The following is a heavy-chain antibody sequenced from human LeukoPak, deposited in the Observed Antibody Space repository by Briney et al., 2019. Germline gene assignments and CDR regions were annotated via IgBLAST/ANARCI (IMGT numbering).Heavy chain of an antibody. Sequence: GGSLRLSCAAPGFTFSNYWMSWVRQAPGKGLEWVANIKQDGSDKYYVDSVKGRFTISRDNAKNSLYLQMNSLRAEDTAVYYCARFSSSPCCSFDYWGQGTLVTVSS. CDR3: ARFSSSPCCSFDY. D-gene: IGHD6-6*01. CDR2: IKQDGSDK. V-gene: IGHV3-7*01. J-gene: IGHJ4*02. CDR1: GFTFSNYW.